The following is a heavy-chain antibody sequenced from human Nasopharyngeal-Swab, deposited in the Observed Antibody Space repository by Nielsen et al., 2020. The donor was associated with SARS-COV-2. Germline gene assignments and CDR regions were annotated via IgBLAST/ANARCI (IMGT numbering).Heavy chain of an antibody. V-gene: IGHV3-73*01. CDR3: SRCGGSCYTGKDY. D-gene: IGHD2-15*01. J-gene: IGHJ4*02. CDR2: IRSKGNSYAT. CDR1: GFIFSDSA. Sequence: GESLKIPCAASGFIFSDSAIHWVRQASGKGLEWVGRIRSKGNSYATAYAASVEGRFTISRDDSKDTAYQQLNSLMTEDTAVYYCSRCGGSCYTGKDYWGQGTLVTVSS.